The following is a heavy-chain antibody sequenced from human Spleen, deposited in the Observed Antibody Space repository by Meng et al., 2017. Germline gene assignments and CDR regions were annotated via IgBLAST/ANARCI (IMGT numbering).Heavy chain of an antibody. D-gene: IGHD3-10*01. CDR1: GGSVSSGDYY. CDR2: VYTKGNT. Sequence: SETLSLTCTVSGGSVSSGDYYWSWIRQPAGKGLEWIERVYTKGNTDYNPFLKSQITISLDTSKNQFSLEMSSVTAADTAVYYCARLCHCGSENYNDMFDFWGRGTLVTVSS. J-gene: IGHJ3*01. V-gene: IGHV4-61*02. CDR3: ARLCHCGSENYNDMFDF.